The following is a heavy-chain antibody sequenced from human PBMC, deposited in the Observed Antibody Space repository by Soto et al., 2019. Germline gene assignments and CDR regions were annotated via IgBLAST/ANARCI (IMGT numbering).Heavy chain of an antibody. CDR1: GGTLRSHA. CDR3: AGGNFRY. V-gene: IGHV1-8*02. Sequence: ASVKVSCKASGGTLRSHAINWVRQAPGQGLEWMGGINPNSGYPGYAQKLRGRVTMTRNTSKTTAYMELTSLTSDDTGVYYCAGGNFRYWGQGTLVTVSS. CDR2: INPNSGYP. J-gene: IGHJ4*02.